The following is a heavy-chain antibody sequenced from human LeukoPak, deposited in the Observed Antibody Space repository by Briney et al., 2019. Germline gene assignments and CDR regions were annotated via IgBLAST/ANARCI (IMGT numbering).Heavy chain of an antibody. CDR1: GFTFSNYW. CDR2: IKQDGTET. CDR3: ARDGGWYRLGY. D-gene: IGHD6-19*01. J-gene: IGHJ4*02. V-gene: IGHV3-7*01. Sequence: PGGSLRLSCAASGFTFSNYWMFWVRQAPGKGLEWVANIKQDGTETDYVDSVKGRFTISRDNGKNSLYLQMNSLRAEDTAVYYCARDGGWYRLGYWGPGTLVTVSS.